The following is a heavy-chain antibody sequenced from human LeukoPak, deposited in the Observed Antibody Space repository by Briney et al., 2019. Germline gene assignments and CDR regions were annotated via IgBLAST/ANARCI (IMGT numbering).Heavy chain of an antibody. CDR1: GHTFTSYD. CDR2: MNPNSGNT. D-gene: IGHD6-6*01. J-gene: IGHJ6*03. V-gene: IGHV1-8*03. CDR3: ARILYSSSEGPYMDV. Sequence: GASVKVSCKASGHTFTSYDINWVRQATGQGLEWMGWMNPNSGNTGYAQKFQGRVTITRNTSISTAYMELSSLRSEDTAVYYCARILYSSSEGPYMDVWGKGTTVTVSS.